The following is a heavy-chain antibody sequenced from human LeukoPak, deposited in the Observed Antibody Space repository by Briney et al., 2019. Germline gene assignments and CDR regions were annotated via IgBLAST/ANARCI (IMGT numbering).Heavy chain of an antibody. V-gene: IGHV4-59*01. CDR3: AREHAAAGRIDP. CDR1: GGSISSYY. CDR2: IYYSGST. Sequence: SETLSLTCTVSGGSISSYYWSWIRQPPGKGLEWIGYIYYSGSTNYNPSLKSRVTISVDTSKNQFSLSLSSVTAADTAVYYCAREHAAAGRIDPWGQGILVTVSS. J-gene: IGHJ5*02. D-gene: IGHD6-13*01.